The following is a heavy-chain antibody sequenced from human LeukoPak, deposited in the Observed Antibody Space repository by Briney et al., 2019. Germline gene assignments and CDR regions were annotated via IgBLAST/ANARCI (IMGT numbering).Heavy chain of an antibody. D-gene: IGHD3-9*01. CDR1: GYTINTYG. CDR3: ARPATYYDILYFDY. Sequence: APVKVSCKASGYTINTYGIAWVRQAPGQGLEWMGRISAYNGNTKYTQKFQGRVTMTTDTSTSTAYMELRSLKSDDTAVYYCARPATYYDILYFDYWGQGTLVTVSS. CDR2: ISAYNGNT. J-gene: IGHJ4*02. V-gene: IGHV1-18*01.